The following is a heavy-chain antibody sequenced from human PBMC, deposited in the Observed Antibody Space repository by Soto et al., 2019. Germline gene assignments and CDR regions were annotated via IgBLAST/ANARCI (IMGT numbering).Heavy chain of an antibody. CDR3: ARHEYVSSSYDLLDV. D-gene: IGHD3-22*01. CDR1: GGSVTNINYF. Sequence: SETLSLTCSVSGGSVTNINYFWALIRQSPGKGLEWIANIYYTGTTFYNPSLRSRVSMTIDASKNRFSLNLSSVTASDTALYYCARHEYVSSSYDLLDVWGRGTMVTVSS. J-gene: IGHJ3*01. CDR2: IYYTGTT. V-gene: IGHV4-39*01.